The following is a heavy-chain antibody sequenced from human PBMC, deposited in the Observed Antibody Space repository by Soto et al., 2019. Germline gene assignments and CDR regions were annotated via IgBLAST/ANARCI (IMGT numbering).Heavy chain of an antibody. V-gene: IGHV5-51*01. Sequence: GESLKISCKGSGYSFTSYWIGWARQMPGKGLEWMAIIYPGDSDTRYSPSFQGQVTISADKSITTAYLQWSSLKASDTAMYYCARTSAAGKYYYGMDVWGQGTTVTVSS. CDR3: ARTSAAGKYYYGMDV. CDR2: IYPGDSDT. CDR1: GYSFTSYW. D-gene: IGHD6-13*01. J-gene: IGHJ6*02.